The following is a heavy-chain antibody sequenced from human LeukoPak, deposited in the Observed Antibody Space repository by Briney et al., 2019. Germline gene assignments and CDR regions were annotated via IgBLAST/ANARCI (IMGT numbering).Heavy chain of an antibody. CDR3: ARVRTYSSGPFGY. D-gene: IGHD6-19*01. Sequence: EASVKVSCKASGYTFTSYAMHWVRQAPGQRLEWMGWINAGNGNTKYSQKFQGRVTITRDTSASTAYMELSSLRPEDTAVYYCARVRTYSSGPFGYWGQGTLVTVSS. J-gene: IGHJ4*02. CDR2: INAGNGNT. CDR1: GYTFTSYA. V-gene: IGHV1-3*01.